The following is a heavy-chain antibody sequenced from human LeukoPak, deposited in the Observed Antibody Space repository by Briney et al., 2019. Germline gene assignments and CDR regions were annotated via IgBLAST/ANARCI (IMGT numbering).Heavy chain of an antibody. J-gene: IGHJ5*02. CDR2: ISAYNGNT. CDR1: GYTFTSYG. D-gene: IGHD3-10*01. CDR3: ARDYNYGSGSYYNWDWFDP. V-gene: IGHV1-18*01. Sequence: ASVKVSCKASGYTFTSYGISWVRQAPGQGLEWMGWISAYNGNTNYAQKLQGRVTMTTDTSTSTAYMELRSLRSDDTAVYYCARDYNYGSGSYYNWDWFDPWGQGTLVTVSS.